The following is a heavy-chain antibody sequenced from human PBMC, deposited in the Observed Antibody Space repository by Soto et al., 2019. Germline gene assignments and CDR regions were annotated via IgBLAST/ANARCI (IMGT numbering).Heavy chain of an antibody. CDR2: IIPIFGTA. Sequence: SVKVSCKASGGTFSSYAISWVRQAPGQGLEWMGGIIPIFGTANYAQKFQGRVTITADESTSTAYMELSSLRSEDTAVYYCAREGEGIAAAGPRYFDYWGQGTLVTVSS. V-gene: IGHV1-69*13. CDR1: GGTFSSYA. J-gene: IGHJ4*02. CDR3: AREGEGIAAAGPRYFDY. D-gene: IGHD6-13*01.